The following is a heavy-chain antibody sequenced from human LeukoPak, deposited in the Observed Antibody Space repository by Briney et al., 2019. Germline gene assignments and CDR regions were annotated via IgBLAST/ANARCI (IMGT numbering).Heavy chain of an antibody. CDR3: ARSYPGGYCSSTSCHGDYFDY. D-gene: IGHD2-2*01. CDR1: GGSISSGTYY. Sequence: SETLSLTCTVSGGSISSGTYYWSWIRQHPGKGLEWIGYIYYSGSTYYNPSLKSRVTISADTSKNQFSLKLSSVTAADTAVYLCARSYPGGYCSSTSCHGDYFDYWGQGTLVTVSS. J-gene: IGHJ4*02. V-gene: IGHV4-31*03. CDR2: IYYSGST.